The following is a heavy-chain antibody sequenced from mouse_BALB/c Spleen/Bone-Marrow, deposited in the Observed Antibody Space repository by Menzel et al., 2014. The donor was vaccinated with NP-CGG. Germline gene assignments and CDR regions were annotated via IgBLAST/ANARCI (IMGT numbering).Heavy chain of an antibody. CDR1: GYSITSGYS. CDR3: ARRNGNYYFDY. CDR2: IHYSGTT. D-gene: IGHD2-1*01. Sequence: EVKLMESGPDLVKPSQSLSLTCTVTGYSITSGYSWHWIRPFPGNKLEWMGYIHYSGTTNYNPSLKSRISITRDTSKNQFFLQLNSVTTEDTATYYCARRNGNYYFDYWGQGTTLTVSS. J-gene: IGHJ2*01. V-gene: IGHV3-1*02.